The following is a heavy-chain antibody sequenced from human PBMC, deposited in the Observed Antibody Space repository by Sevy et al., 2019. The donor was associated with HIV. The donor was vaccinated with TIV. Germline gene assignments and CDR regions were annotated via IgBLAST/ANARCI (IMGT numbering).Heavy chain of an antibody. CDR2: ISYDGGRH. Sequence: GGSLRLSCAAPEFMFSTYAMHWVRQAPGKGLEWVAVISYDGGRHYYADSVKGRFTISRDNSKNTLFLQMNSLRLEDTAFYYCARDAGYSTDWYPSDYWGQGTQVTVSS. V-gene: IGHV3-30-3*01. CDR1: EFMFSTYA. CDR3: ARDAGYSTDWYPSDY. D-gene: IGHD6-19*01. J-gene: IGHJ4*02.